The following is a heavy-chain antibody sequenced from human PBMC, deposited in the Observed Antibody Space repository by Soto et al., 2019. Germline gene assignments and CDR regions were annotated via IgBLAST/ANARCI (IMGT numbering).Heavy chain of an antibody. D-gene: IGHD3-10*01. CDR2: ISGSGGST. CDR3: AKDYHPWFPFRYFYY. CDR1: RFTCSTYT. V-gene: IGHV3-23*01. Sequence: GSPILPCAAYRFTCSTYTMRSVRMPPAKWLEWVSAISGSGGSTYYADSVKGRFTISRDNSKNTLYLQMNSLRAEDTAVYYCAKDYHPWFPFRYFYYWGQGTLVSVSS. J-gene: IGHJ4*02.